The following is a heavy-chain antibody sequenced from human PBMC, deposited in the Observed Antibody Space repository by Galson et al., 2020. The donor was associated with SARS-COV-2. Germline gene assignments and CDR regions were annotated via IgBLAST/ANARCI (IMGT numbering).Heavy chain of an antibody. Sequence: SATLSLTCTVSGVSISSYYWSWIRQPPGKGLEWIGHIYYSGSTNYNPSLKSRVTISVDTSKNQFSLKLSSVTAADTAVYYCARESYDSSGYYLAYFDYWGQGTLVTVSS. CDR1: GVSISSYY. D-gene: IGHD3-22*01. CDR2: IYYSGST. CDR3: ARESYDSSGYYLAYFDY. V-gene: IGHV4-59*01. J-gene: IGHJ4*02.